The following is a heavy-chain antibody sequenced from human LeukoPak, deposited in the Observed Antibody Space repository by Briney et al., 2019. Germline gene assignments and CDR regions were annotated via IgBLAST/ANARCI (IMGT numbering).Heavy chain of an antibody. CDR2: IFSSGAT. Sequence: SETLSLTCTVSAGSMSGYYWSWIRQPPGKGLEWIGYIFSSGATNYNPSLKSRVTISVDMSKNQFSLKLSSVTAADTAVYYCARRAKSAYYFDYWGQGTVVTVSS. J-gene: IGHJ4*02. V-gene: IGHV4-59*08. CDR1: AGSMSGYY. D-gene: IGHD2/OR15-2a*01. CDR3: ARRAKSAYYFDY.